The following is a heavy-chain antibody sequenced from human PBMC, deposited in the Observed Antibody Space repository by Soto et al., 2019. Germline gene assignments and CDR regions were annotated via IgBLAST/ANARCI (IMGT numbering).Heavy chain of an antibody. CDR2: IIPIFGTA. D-gene: IGHD3-22*01. Sequence: QVQLVQSGAEVKKPGSSVKVSCKASGGTFSSYAISWVRQAPGQGLEWMGGIIPIFGTANYAQKFQGRVTFTADESTSTAYMELSSLRSEDTAVYYCARVGRTYYYDSSGSYYFDYCGQGTLVTVSS. V-gene: IGHV1-69*01. J-gene: IGHJ4*02. CDR1: GGTFSSYA. CDR3: ARVGRTYYYDSSGSYYFDY.